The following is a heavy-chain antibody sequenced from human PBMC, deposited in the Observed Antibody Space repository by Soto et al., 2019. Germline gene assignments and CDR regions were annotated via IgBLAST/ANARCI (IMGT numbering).Heavy chain of an antibody. CDR2: LAPISGSP. CDR1: GDTFSHYV. Sequence: VQMVQSGAEVKEPGSSVKVSCTNSGDTFSHYVMSWVRQAPGQGLEWMGSLAPISGSPNYAERFEGRLTISADAGTSTMYMELRSLKYDDTAGYYCARSGVGSRRWGQGTMVTVS. D-gene: IGHD1-26*01. CDR3: ARSGVGSRR. V-gene: IGHV1-69*18. J-gene: IGHJ3*01.